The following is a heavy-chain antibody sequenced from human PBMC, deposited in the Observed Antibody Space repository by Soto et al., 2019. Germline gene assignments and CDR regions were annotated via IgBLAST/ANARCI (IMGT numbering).Heavy chain of an antibody. V-gene: IGHV3-74*01. CDR2: INSDGSST. D-gene: IGHD3-3*01. J-gene: IGHJ4*02. CDR3: SRGDDFWSGNYNGLDY. CDR1: GFTFSSHW. Sequence: EVQLVESGGALVQPGGSLRLSCAASGFTFSSHWMHWVRQAPGKGLVWVSRINSDGSSTSYADSVKGRFTISRDNAKNTLYLQMNSLRAEDTAVYYCSRGDDFWSGNYNGLDYWGQGTLVTVSS.